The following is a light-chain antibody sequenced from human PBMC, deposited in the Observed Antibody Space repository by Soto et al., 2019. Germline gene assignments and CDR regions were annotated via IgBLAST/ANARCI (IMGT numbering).Light chain of an antibody. Sequence: QLVLTQSPSASASLGASVKLTCTLSSGYSSYAIAWHQQQPEKGPRYLMKLNSDGSHSKGDGIPDRFSGSSSGAERYLTISSLQSEDEADYYCQTWGTDVVFGGGTKLTVL. CDR2: LNSDGSH. CDR1: SGYSSYA. V-gene: IGLV4-69*01. J-gene: IGLJ2*01. CDR3: QTWGTDVV.